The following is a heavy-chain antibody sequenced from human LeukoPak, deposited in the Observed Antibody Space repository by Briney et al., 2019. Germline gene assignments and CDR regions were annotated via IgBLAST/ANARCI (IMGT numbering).Heavy chain of an antibody. CDR2: ISAYNGNT. Sequence: ASVKVSCKASGYTFTSYGISWVRRAPGQGLEWMGWISAYNGNTNYAQKLQGRVTMTTDTSTSTAYMELRSLRSDDTAVYYCARINMIVVLDNWFDPWGQGTLVTVSS. CDR1: GYTFTSYG. D-gene: IGHD3-22*01. CDR3: ARINMIVVLDNWFDP. V-gene: IGHV1-18*01. J-gene: IGHJ5*02.